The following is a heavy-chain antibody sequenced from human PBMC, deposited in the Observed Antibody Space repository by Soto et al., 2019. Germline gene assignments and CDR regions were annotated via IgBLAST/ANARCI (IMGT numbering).Heavy chain of an antibody. CDR2: IIPIFGTA. Sequence: SVKVSFKAAGGTFSSYSISWVRQAPGQGLEFMGGIIPIFGTANYAHKLQGRVTITADESTSKAYMELSSLRSEDTAVYYCPRAELIAIFGVASTRVAYYFEYWGQGTLVTVSS. D-gene: IGHD3-3*01. V-gene: IGHV1-69*13. CDR1: GGTFSSYS. CDR3: PRAELIAIFGVASTRVAYYFEY. J-gene: IGHJ4*02.